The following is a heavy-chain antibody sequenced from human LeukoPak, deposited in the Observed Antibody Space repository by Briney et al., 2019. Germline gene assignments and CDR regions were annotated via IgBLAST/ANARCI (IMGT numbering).Heavy chain of an antibody. CDR1: GGSVSSYY. J-gene: IGHJ5*02. CDR3: ARDGTVATNWFDP. CDR2: IKSRGSS. D-gene: IGHD5-12*01. Sequence: SETLSLTCTVSGGSVSSYYWSWIRQPPGKGLEWIGYIKSRGSSNYNPSLKSRVTISMDTSKNQFSLRLNSVTAADTAVYYCARDGTVATNWFDPWGQGTLVTVSS. V-gene: IGHV4-59*02.